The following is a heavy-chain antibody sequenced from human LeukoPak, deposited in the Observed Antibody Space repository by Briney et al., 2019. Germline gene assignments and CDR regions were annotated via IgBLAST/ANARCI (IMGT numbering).Heavy chain of an antibody. D-gene: IGHD2-2*01. Sequence: SVKVSCKASGGTFSSYTISWVRQAPGQGLEWMGRIIPILGIANYAQKFQGRVTITADKSTSTAYMELSSLRSEDTAVYYCARDQVVPADPDAFDTWGQGTMVTVSS. J-gene: IGHJ3*02. CDR1: GGTFSSYT. CDR2: IIPILGIA. V-gene: IGHV1-69*04. CDR3: ARDQVVPADPDAFDT.